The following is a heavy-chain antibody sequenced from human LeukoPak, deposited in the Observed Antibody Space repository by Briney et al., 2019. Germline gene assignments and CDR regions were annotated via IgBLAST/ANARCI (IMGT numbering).Heavy chain of an antibody. CDR3: ARHPIYGSGSYDIFDW. D-gene: IGHD3-10*01. J-gene: IGHJ4*02. CDR1: GFTFSSYS. CDR2: ISSSSSYI. V-gene: IGHV3-21*01. Sequence: GGSLRLSCAASGFTFSSYSMNWVRQAPGKGLEWVSSISSSSSYIYYADSVKGRFTISRDNAKNSLYLQMNSLRAEDTAVYYCARHPIYGSGSYDIFDWWGQGTLVTVSS.